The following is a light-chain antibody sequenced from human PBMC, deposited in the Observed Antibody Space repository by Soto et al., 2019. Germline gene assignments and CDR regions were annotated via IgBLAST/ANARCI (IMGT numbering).Light chain of an antibody. CDR3: SSYVGSNNLV. CDR1: SRDIGAYNY. Sequence: QSALTQPLSASGSPGQSVTISCTGTSRDIGAYNYVSWYQQHPGKAPKLMIYEVSKRPSGVPDRFSGSKSGNTASLTVSGLQAEDEADYFCSSYVGSNNLVFGGGTKLTVL. V-gene: IGLV2-8*01. CDR2: EVS. J-gene: IGLJ2*01.